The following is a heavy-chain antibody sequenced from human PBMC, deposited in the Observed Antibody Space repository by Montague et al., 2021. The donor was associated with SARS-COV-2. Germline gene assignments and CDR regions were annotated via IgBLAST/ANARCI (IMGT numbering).Heavy chain of an antibody. J-gene: IGHJ4*02. CDR3: ARGGGYSYGALDY. Sequence: SETLFLTCVVYGGSFSGYYWSWIRQPPGKGLEWIGEINHSGSTNYNPSLKSRVTISVDTSKKQFSLRLNSVTAADTAVYYCARGGGYSYGALDYWGQGTLVTVSS. D-gene: IGHD5-18*01. CDR1: GGSFSGYY. CDR2: INHSGST. V-gene: IGHV4-34*01.